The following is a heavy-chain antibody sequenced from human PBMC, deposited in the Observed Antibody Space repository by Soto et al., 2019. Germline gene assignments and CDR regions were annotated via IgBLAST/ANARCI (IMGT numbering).Heavy chain of an antibody. Sequence: QVQLVESGGGVVQPGRSLRLSCAASGFTFSSYGMHWVRQAPGKGLEWVAVIWYDGSNKYYADSVKGRFTISRDNSKITLYLQMNSLRAEDTAVYYCARYVGSYRAFDIWGQGTMVTVSS. J-gene: IGHJ3*02. D-gene: IGHD1-26*01. CDR3: ARYVGSYRAFDI. V-gene: IGHV3-33*01. CDR2: IWYDGSNK. CDR1: GFTFSSYG.